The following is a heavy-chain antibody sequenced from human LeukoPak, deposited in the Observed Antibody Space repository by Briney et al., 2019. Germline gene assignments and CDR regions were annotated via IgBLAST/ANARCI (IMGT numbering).Heavy chain of an antibody. V-gene: IGHV1-46*01. Sequence: ASVKVSCKASGYTFTSYYMHWVRQAPGQGLEWMGIINPSGGSTSYAQKFQGRVTMTRDTSTSTVYMELSSLRSEDTAVYYCARDRRGVGIVGATNRVLAYWGQGTLVTVSS. J-gene: IGHJ4*02. CDR3: ARDRRGVGIVGATNRVLAY. CDR2: INPSGGST. D-gene: IGHD1-26*01. CDR1: GYTFTSYY.